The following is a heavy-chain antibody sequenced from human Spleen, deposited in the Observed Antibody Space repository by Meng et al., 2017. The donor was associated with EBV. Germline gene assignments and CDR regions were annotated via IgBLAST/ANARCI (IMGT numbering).Heavy chain of an antibody. V-gene: IGHV3-74*01. CDR3: AKDCFGAKDS. Sequence: EVQLVETGGGLVPPGGSLRLSCADSGFTLSSYWVHWFRQAPGKGLVWVSRINSDGNVITYADSVKGRFTISRDNAKNTVYLQMNNVRVEDTAVYYCAKDCFGAKDSWGQGTLLTRLL. CDR1: GFTLSSYW. D-gene: IGHD1-26*01. J-gene: IGHJ4*02. CDR2: INSDGNVI.